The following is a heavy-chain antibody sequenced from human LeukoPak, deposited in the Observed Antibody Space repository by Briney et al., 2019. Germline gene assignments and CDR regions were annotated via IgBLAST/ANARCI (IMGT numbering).Heavy chain of an antibody. D-gene: IGHD3-9*01. V-gene: IGHV4-4*02. J-gene: IGHJ4*02. CDR3: GKTDIYFNPIDY. Sequence: SGTLSLTCAVSGVSISSSEWWIWVRQPPGQGLEWIGEIHRDGRTRYKPSLKSRVTMSIDYSKNQFSLKVSSVTAADTAIYYCGKTDIYFNPIDYWGPGSLVTVSS. CDR1: GVSISSSEW. CDR2: IHRDGRT.